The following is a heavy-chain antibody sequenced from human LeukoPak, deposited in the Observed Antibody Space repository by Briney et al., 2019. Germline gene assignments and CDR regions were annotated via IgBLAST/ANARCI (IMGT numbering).Heavy chain of an antibody. CDR2: IYPGDSDT. CDR3: ASQRWLQSRAAFDI. Sequence: GEALKISCKGSGYSFTSYWIGWVRQMPGKGLGWMGIIYPGDSDTRYSPSFQGQVTISADKSISTAYLQWSSLKASDTAMYYCASQRWLQSRAAFDIWGQGTMVTVSS. V-gene: IGHV5-51*01. D-gene: IGHD5-24*01. J-gene: IGHJ3*02. CDR1: GYSFTSYW.